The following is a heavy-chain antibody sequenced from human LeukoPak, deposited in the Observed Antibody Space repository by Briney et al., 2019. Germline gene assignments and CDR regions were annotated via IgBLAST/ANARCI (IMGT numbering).Heavy chain of an antibody. CDR3: ARELGGDYDILTGFEYYYGMDV. CDR2: MNQDGSKK. V-gene: IGHV3-7*01. Sequence: PGGSLRLSCAASGFTVSSNYMSWVRHAPGKGLEWVANMNQDGSKKYYMDSVKGRFTISRDNAKNSLYLQMNSLRAEDTAVYYCARELGGDYDILTGFEYYYGMDVWGQGTTVTVSS. CDR1: GFTVSSNY. J-gene: IGHJ6*02. D-gene: IGHD3-9*01.